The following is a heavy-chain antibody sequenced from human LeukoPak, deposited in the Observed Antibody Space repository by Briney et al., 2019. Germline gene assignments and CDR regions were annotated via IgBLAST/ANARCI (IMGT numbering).Heavy chain of an antibody. CDR3: AKGYAPSGSYAEY. V-gene: IGHV3-23*01. CDR1: GFTFSNYA. Sequence: GGSLRLSCAASGFTFSNYAMTWVRQAPGKGLECVSSISGGGDDTYYADAVKGRFTISRDNSKNTLYVQMNSLRAEDTAIYYCAKGYAPSGSYAEYWGQGTLVTVSS. J-gene: IGHJ4*02. D-gene: IGHD1-26*01. CDR2: ISGGGDDT.